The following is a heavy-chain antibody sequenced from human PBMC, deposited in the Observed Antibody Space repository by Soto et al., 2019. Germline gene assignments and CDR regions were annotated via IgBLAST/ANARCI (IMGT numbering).Heavy chain of an antibody. D-gene: IGHD2-15*01. CDR2: IYYSGST. CDR1: GGSISSYY. V-gene: IGHV4-59*01. CDR3: ARDATPTGDYYMDV. J-gene: IGHJ6*03. Sequence: TSETLSLTCTVSGGSISSYYWSWIRQPPGKGLEWIGYIYYSGSTNYNPSLKSRVTISVDTSKNQFSLKLSSVTAADTAVYYCARDATPTGDYYMDVWGKGTTVTVSS.